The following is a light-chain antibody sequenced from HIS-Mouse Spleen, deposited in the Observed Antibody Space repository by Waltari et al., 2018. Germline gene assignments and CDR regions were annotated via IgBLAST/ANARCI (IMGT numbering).Light chain of an antibody. Sequence: SSELTQPPSVSVSPGQTASITCAGDALPKKYAYWDQQKSGQAPVLVIYEDSKRPSGIPERFSGSSSGTMATLTISGAQVEDEADYYCYSTDSSGNHWVFGGGTKLTVL. V-gene: IGLV3-10*01. CDR3: YSTDSSGNHWV. J-gene: IGLJ3*02. CDR1: ALPKKY. CDR2: EDS.